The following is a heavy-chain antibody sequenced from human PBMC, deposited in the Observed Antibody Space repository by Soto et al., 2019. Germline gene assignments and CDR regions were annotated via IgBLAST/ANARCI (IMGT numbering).Heavy chain of an antibody. D-gene: IGHD3-3*01. CDR3: ARWWSGSRQGFDP. V-gene: IGHV4-31*03. CDR2: SYYSGST. CDR1: GGSISSGDYY. J-gene: IGHJ5*02. Sequence: QVQLQESGPGLVKPSQTLSLTCTVSGGSISSGDYYWSWIRQHPGKGLEWIGYSYYSGSTYSNPSLKSRVTISVATSKNQFALRLSSVTAADTAVYYCARWWSGSRQGFDPWGQGTLVTVSS.